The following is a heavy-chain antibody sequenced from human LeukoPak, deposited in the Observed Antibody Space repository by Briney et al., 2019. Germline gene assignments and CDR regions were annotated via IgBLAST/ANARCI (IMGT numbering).Heavy chain of an antibody. J-gene: IGHJ6*02. CDR2: ISGSGGYT. CDR1: GFTFSSYA. V-gene: IGHV3-23*01. CDR3: ARDLNYGLDV. Sequence: GGSLRLSCAASGFTFSSYAMSWVRQAPRKGLEWVSAISGSGGYTYYADSVKGRFTITRDNSKNTLYLRMNSLRAEDTAVYYCARDLNYGLDVWGQGTTVTVSS.